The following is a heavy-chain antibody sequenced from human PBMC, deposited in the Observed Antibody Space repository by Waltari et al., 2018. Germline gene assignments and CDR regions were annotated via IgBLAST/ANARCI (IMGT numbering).Heavy chain of an antibody. CDR2: IYHSGST. J-gene: IGHJ4*02. CDR3: ARQGYEQQLVL. CDR1: GYSISSGYY. D-gene: IGHD6-13*01. Sequence: QVQLQESGPGLVKPSETLSLTCAVSGYSISSGYYWGWIRQPPGKGLEWIGSIYHSGSTYYNPSLKSRVTISVDTSKNQFSLKLSSVTAADTAVYYCARQGYEQQLVLWGQGTLVTVSS. V-gene: IGHV4-38-2*01.